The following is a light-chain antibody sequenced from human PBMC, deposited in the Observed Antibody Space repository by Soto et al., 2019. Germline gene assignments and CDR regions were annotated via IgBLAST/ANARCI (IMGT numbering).Light chain of an antibody. J-gene: IGKJ1*01. V-gene: IGKV1-9*01. CDR2: GAS. CDR3: QQYGISPRT. Sequence: IQLTQSPSFLSASIGDRVTITCRASQGISTYLAWYQQKPGKAPKNLIYGASNRATGIPDRFSGSGSGTEFTLTISRLEPEDFAVYYCQQYGISPRTFGQGTKVDIK. CDR1: QGISTY.